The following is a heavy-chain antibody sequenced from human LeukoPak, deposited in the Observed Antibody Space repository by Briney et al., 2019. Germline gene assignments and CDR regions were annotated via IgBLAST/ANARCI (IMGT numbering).Heavy chain of an antibody. V-gene: IGHV1-8*03. CDR2: MNPNSGNT. J-gene: IGHJ2*01. Sequence: ASVKVSCKASGYTFNGYYIHWVRQATGQGLEWMGWMNPNSGNTGYAQKFQGRVTITRTTSISTAYMELSSLRSEDTAVYYCARGLPGDDEDWYFDLWGRGTLVTVSS. D-gene: IGHD4-17*01. CDR3: ARGLPGDDEDWYFDL. CDR1: GYTFNGYY.